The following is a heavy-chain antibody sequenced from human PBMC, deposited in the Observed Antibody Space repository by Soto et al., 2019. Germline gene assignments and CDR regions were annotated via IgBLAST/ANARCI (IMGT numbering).Heavy chain of an antibody. CDR1: GYTFTSYG. CDR2: ISAYNGNT. Sequence: QVQLVQSGAEVKKPGASVKVSCKASGYTFTSYGISWVRQAPGQGLEWMGWISAYNGNTNDAQKLQGRVTMTTDTATRTAYMELRSVRSDDTAVYYCARDVGYGLIDYWGQGTLVTVSS. J-gene: IGHJ4*02. CDR3: ARDVGYGLIDY. V-gene: IGHV1-18*01. D-gene: IGHD5-18*01.